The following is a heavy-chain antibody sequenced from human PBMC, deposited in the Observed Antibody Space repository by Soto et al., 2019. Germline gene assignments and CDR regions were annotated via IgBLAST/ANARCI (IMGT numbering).Heavy chain of an antibody. CDR1: GFTFSSYG. V-gene: IGHV3-33*01. J-gene: IGHJ3*02. CDR2: IWYDGSNK. D-gene: IGHD5-12*01. CDR3: ARGDLVDTTVAFDI. Sequence: QVQLVESGGGVVQPGRSLRLSCAASGFTFSSYGMHWVRQAPGKGREWVAVIWYDGSNKYYADSVKGRFTISRDNSKNTLDLQMNSLRAEDTAVYYCARGDLVDTTVAFDIWGQGTMVTVSS.